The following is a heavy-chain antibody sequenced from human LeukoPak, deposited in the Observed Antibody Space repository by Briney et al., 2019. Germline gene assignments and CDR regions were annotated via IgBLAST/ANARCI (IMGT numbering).Heavy chain of an antibody. V-gene: IGHV3-23*01. CDR1: GFTFSSYG. CDR2: ISGSGGST. J-gene: IGHJ6*03. D-gene: IGHD5-12*01. CDR3: AKVDSGYDFGYYYYYMDV. Sequence: GGTLRLSCAASGFTFSSYGMSWVRQAPGKGLEWVSAISGSGGSTYYADSVKGRFTISSDNSKNTLYLQMNSLRAEDTAVYYCAKVDSGYDFGYYYYYMDVWGKGTTVTISS.